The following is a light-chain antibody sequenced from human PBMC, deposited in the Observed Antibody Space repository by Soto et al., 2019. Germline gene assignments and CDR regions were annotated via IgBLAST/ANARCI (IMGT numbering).Light chain of an antibody. J-gene: IGKJ5*01. CDR3: QQRSDWPRIT. CDR2: DAS. Sequence: EIVLTQSPATLSLSPGERATLSCRASQSVGRDLAWYQQKSGQTPRLLIYDASNRATGSPARISGSGSGTDFTLTISSLEPEDFAVYYCQQRSDWPRITFGQGTRLEIK. CDR1: QSVGRD. V-gene: IGKV3-11*01.